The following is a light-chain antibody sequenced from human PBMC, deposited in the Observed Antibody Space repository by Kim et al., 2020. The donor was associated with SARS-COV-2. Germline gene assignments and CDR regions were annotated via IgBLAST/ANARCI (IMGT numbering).Light chain of an antibody. V-gene: IGKV3-20*01. J-gene: IGKJ1*01. CDR1: QSVSSSY. CDR3: QQYGSSRT. Sequence: SPGERATLSCRASQSVSSSYVAWYQQKPGQAPRLLIYGASSRATGIPDRFSGSGSGTDFTLTISRLEPEDFAVYYCQQYGSSRTFGQGTKVDIK. CDR2: GAS.